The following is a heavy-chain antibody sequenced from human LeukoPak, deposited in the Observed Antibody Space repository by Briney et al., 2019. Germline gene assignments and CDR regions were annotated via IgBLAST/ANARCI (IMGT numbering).Heavy chain of an antibody. D-gene: IGHD5-12*01. CDR3: ASWAWRRKCFDI. CDR1: GFTFSSYA. J-gene: IGHJ3*02. CDR2: ISYDGSNK. V-gene: IGHV3-30-3*01. Sequence: TGGSLRLSCAASGFTFSSYAMHWVRQAPGKGLEWVAVISYDGSNKYYADSVKGRFTISRDNSKNTLYLQMNSLRAEDTAVYYCASWAWRRKCFDIWGQGTMVTVSS.